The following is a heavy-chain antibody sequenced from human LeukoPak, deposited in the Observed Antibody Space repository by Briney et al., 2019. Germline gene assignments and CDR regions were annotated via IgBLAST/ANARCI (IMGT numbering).Heavy chain of an antibody. J-gene: IGHJ5*02. CDR2: INHSGST. D-gene: IGHD3-10*01. CDR3: ARILWFGTRGFDP. Sequence: PSETLSLTCAVYGGSFSGYYWSWIRQPPGKGLEWIGEINHSGSTNYNPSLKSRVTISVDTSKNQFSLKLSSVTAADTAVYYCARILWFGTRGFDPWGQGTLVTVSS. V-gene: IGHV4-34*01. CDR1: GGSFSGYY.